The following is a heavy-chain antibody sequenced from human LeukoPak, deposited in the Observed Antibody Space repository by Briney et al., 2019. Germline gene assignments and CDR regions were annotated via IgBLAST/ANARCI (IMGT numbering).Heavy chain of an antibody. CDR3: AAPYSASLCYGY. CDR2: INYSGTT. V-gene: IGHV4-39*01. J-gene: IGHJ4*02. CDR1: GGSISSSSYY. Sequence: SETLSLTCTVSGGSISSSSYYWGWVRQPPGKGLEWIGSINYSGTTYYNPSLKSRVTISVDTSNNQFSLKLNSVTAADTAVYYCAAPYSASLCYGYWGQGTLVTVSS. D-gene: IGHD6-6*01.